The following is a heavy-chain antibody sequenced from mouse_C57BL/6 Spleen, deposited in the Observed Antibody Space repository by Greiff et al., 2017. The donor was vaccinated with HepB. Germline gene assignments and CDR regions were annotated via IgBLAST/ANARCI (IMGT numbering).Heavy chain of an antibody. Sequence: QVQLQQSGAELVKPGASVKLSCKASGYTFTEYTIHWVKQRSGQGLEWIGWFYPGSGSIKYNEKFKDKATLTADKSSSTVYMELSRLTSEDSAVYFCARHEEGDLLWQNWYYFDYWGQGTTLTVSS. CDR1: GYTFTEYT. J-gene: IGHJ2*01. CDR2: FYPGSGSI. D-gene: IGHD2-1*01. V-gene: IGHV1-62-2*01. CDR3: ARHEEGDLLWQNWYYFDY.